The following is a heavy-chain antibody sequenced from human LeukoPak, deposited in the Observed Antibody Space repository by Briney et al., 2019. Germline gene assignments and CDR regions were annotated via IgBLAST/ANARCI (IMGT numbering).Heavy chain of an antibody. V-gene: IGHV1-46*01. CDR1: GYTFTSYY. CDR2: INPSGGST. Sequence: ASVKVSCKASGYTFTSYYMHWVRQAPGQGLEWMGIINPSGGSTSYAQKFQGRVTMTRDMSTSTVYMELSSLRSEDTAVYYCARQGVGPYDFWSGYSYYMDVWGKGTTVTVSS. CDR3: ARQGVGPYDFWSGYSYYMDV. D-gene: IGHD3-3*01. J-gene: IGHJ6*03.